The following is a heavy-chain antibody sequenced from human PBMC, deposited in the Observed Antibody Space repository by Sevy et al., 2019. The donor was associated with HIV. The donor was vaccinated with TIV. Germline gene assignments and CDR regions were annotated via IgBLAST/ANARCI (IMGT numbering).Heavy chain of an antibody. D-gene: IGHD3-22*01. J-gene: IGHJ4*02. V-gene: IGHV1-24*01. CDR2: FDPEDGET. Sequence: ASVKVSCKVSGYTLTQLSMNWVRQAPGKGLEWMGSFDPEDGETIYAQKFQGRVTMTEDRSTDTAYMDLSSLRSEDTAVYYCATTKDYYESSGYPSDYWGQGTLVTVSS. CDR3: ATTKDYYESSGYPSDY. CDR1: GYTLTQLS.